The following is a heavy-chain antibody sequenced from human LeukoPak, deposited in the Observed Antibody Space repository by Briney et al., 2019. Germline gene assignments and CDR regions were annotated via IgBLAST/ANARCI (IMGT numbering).Heavy chain of an antibody. CDR2: INHSGST. Sequence: SETLSLTCAVYGGSFSGYYWSWIRQPPGKGLEWIGEINHSGSTSYNPSLKSRGTISVDTSKNQFSLKLSSVTAADTAVYYCARGAVVVVVPAATTSGRWFDPWGQGTLVTVSS. CDR3: ARGAVVVVVPAATTSGRWFDP. D-gene: IGHD2-2*01. V-gene: IGHV4-34*01. CDR1: GGSFSGYY. J-gene: IGHJ5*02.